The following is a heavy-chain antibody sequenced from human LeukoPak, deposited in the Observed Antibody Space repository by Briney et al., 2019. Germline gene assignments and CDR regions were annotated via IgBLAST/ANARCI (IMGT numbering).Heavy chain of an antibody. CDR2: IKQDGSEK. D-gene: IGHD3-10*01. J-gene: IGHJ4*02. Sequence: GGSLRLSCAASGFTFSSYWMSWVRQAPGKGLEWVANIKQDGSEKYYVDSVKGRFTISRDNAKNSLYLQMNSLRAEDTAVYYCASLLQYGSGSYPDDYWGQGTLVTVSS. CDR1: GFTFSSYW. CDR3: ASLLQYGSGSYPDDY. V-gene: IGHV3-7*01.